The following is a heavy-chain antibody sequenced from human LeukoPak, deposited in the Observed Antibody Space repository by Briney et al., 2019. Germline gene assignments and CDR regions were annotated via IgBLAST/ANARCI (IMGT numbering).Heavy chain of an antibody. CDR2: ISYDGSDT. V-gene: IGHV3-30*04. Sequence: PGGSPRLSCAASGFTFSSYAMHWVRQAPGKGLEWVAGISYDGSDTYYADSVKGRITISRDNSKNTLYLQMNSLRAEDTAVYYCAKASSSWHPFDYWGQGTLVTVSS. D-gene: IGHD6-13*01. CDR1: GFTFSSYA. CDR3: AKASSSWHPFDY. J-gene: IGHJ4*02.